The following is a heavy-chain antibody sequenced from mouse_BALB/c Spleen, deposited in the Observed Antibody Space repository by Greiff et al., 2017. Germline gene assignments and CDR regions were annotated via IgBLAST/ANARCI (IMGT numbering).Heavy chain of an antibody. CDR2: IDPENGNT. Sequence: SGAELVRPGALVKLSCKASGFNIKDYYMHWVKQRPEQGLEWIGWIDPENGNTIYDPKFQGKASITADTSSNTAYLQLSSLTSEDTAVYYCASLYYYGSPDYWGQGTTLTVSS. V-gene: IGHV14-1*02. J-gene: IGHJ2*01. D-gene: IGHD1-1*01. CDR3: ASLYYYGSPDY. CDR1: GFNIKDYY.